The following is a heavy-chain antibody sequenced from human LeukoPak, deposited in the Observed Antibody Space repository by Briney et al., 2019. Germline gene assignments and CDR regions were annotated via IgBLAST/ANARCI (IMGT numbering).Heavy chain of an antibody. CDR1: AFTFSSYA. D-gene: IGHD2-15*01. CDR2: ISGSGGST. V-gene: IGHV3-23*01. J-gene: IGHJ4*02. Sequence: GGSLRLSCAASAFTFSSYAMSWVRQAPGKGLEWVSGISGSGGSTYYADSVKGRFTISRDTSKNTLYLQMISLRAEDTAVYYCAKSSRARADASYGGIDFWGQGTLVTVSS. CDR3: AKSSRARADASYGGIDF.